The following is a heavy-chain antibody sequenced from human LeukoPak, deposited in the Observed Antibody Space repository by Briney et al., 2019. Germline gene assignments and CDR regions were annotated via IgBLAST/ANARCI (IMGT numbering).Heavy chain of an antibody. Sequence: GGSLRLSCAASGFTFSSYGMTWVRQAPGKGLEWVSYISSSSSTIYYADSVKGRFTISRDNAKNSLYLQLNSLRAEDTAVYYCARDRTGDGYLAWGQGTLVTVSS. J-gene: IGHJ4*02. V-gene: IGHV3-48*01. CDR2: ISSSSSTI. CDR3: ARDRTGDGYLA. D-gene: IGHD5-24*01. CDR1: GFTFSSYG.